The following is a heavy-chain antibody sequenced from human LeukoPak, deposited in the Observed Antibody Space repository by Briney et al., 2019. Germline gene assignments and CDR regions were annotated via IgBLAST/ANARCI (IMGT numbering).Heavy chain of an antibody. J-gene: IGHJ3*02. CDR2: IIPILGIA. D-gene: IGHD3-22*01. CDR1: GYTFTSYA. CDR3: ARGYYYDSSGYHGAFDI. V-gene: IGHV1-69*04. Sequence: SVKVSCKASGYTFTSYAISWVRQAPGQGLEWMGRIIPILGIANYAQKFQGRVTITADKSTSTAYMELSSLRSEDTAVYYCARGYYYDSSGYHGAFDIWGQGTMVTVSS.